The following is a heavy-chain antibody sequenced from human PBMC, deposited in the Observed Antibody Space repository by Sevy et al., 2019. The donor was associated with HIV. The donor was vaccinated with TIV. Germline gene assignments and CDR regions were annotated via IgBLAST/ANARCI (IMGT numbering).Heavy chain of an antibody. D-gene: IGHD3-10*01. CDR1: GGTFSSYA. J-gene: IGHJ5*02. V-gene: IGHV1-69*13. CDR3: TRGGTRVRGTAYNWFDP. CDR2: IIPIFGTA. Sequence: ASVKVSCKASGGTFSSYAISWVRQAPGQGLEWMGGIIPIFGTANYAQKFQGRVTITADESTSTAYMELSSLRSEDTAVYYCTRGGTRVRGTAYNWFDPWGQGTLVTVSS.